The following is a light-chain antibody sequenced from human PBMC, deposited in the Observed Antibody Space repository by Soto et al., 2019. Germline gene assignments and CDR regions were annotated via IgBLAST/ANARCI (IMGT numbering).Light chain of an antibody. CDR1: SSDVGGYDY. Sequence: QSALTQPASVSGSPGQSITISCTGTSSDVGGYDYVSWYQQHPDKAPKLMIYVVSNRPSGVSDRFSGSKSGNTASLTISGLQAEDEGDYYCSSFTRINTYVFGTGTKVTVL. CDR2: VVS. J-gene: IGLJ1*01. V-gene: IGLV2-14*03. CDR3: SSFTRINTYV.